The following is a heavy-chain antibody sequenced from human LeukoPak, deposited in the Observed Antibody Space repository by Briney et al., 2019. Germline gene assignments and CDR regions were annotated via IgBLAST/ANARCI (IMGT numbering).Heavy chain of an antibody. Sequence: SETLSLTCAVSGYSISSGYYWGWIRQPPGKGLEWTGSIYHSGSTYYNPSLKSRVTISVDTSKNQFSLKLSSVTAADTAVYYCARGYSSGWYDAFDIWGQGTMVTVSS. CDR2: IYHSGST. V-gene: IGHV4-38-2*01. CDR1: GYSISSGYY. D-gene: IGHD6-19*01. J-gene: IGHJ3*02. CDR3: ARGYSSGWYDAFDI.